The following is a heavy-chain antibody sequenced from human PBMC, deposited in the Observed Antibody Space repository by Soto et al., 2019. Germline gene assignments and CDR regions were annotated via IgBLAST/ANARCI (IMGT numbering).Heavy chain of an antibody. Sequence: QVQLVQSGAEVKKPGSSVKVSCKASGGTFSSYAISWVRQAPGQGLEWMGGIIPIFGTANYAQKLQGRVTITADESTSTAYMELSSLRSEDTAVYYCARADFDCSGGSCYSGVIDYWGQGTLVTVSS. CDR2: IIPIFGTA. CDR1: GGTFSSYA. D-gene: IGHD2-15*01. V-gene: IGHV1-69*01. J-gene: IGHJ4*02. CDR3: ARADFDCSGGSCYSGVIDY.